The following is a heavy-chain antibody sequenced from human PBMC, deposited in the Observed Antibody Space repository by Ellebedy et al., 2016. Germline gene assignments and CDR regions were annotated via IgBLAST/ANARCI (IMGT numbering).Heavy chain of an antibody. CDR1: GFTFSNAW. J-gene: IGHJ4*02. Sequence: GESLKISCAASGFTFSNAWMNWVRQAPGKGLEWVGRIKSKTDGGAADYAAPVKGRFTISRDDSKNMLYLQMNSLKTEDTAVYFCTTVYRYNYDSVWGQGTLVTVSS. D-gene: IGHD5-18*01. CDR3: TTVYRYNYDSV. CDR2: IKSKTDGGAA. V-gene: IGHV3-15*01.